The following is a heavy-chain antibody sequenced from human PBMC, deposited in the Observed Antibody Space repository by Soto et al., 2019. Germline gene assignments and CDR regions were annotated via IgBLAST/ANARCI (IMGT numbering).Heavy chain of an antibody. D-gene: IGHD2-15*01. CDR3: ARVPYGVAAASQHYDYYTDV. J-gene: IGHJ6*03. CDR2: INHIGST. V-gene: IGHV4-34*01. CDR1: GGSFSGYY. Sequence: ETLSLTCAVYGGSFSGYYWSWIRQPPGKGLEWIGEINHIGSTNYNASLKSRVTISVDMSKNQFSLKLSSVTAADSAVYYCARVPYGVAAASQHYDYYTDVWDKGTTVTVSS.